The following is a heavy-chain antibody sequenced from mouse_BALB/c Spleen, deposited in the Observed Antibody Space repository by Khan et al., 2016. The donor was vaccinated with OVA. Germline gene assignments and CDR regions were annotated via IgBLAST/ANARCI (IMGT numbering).Heavy chain of an antibody. D-gene: IGHD1-2*01. CDR1: GYTFNSYY. V-gene: IGHV1S81*02. Sequence: QVQLQQPGAELVKPGASVTLSCKASGYTFNSYYMYWVKQRPGQGLEWIGEINPSNGGTNINEKFTSKATLTVDKSSRIAYMQLSSLTTEDSAVYYCTRGGYGGFAYWGKGTLVTVSA. CDR3: TRGGYGGFAY. J-gene: IGHJ3*01. CDR2: INPSNGGT.